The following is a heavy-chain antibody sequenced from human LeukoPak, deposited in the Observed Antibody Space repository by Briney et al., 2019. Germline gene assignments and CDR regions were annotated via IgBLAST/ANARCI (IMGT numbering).Heavy chain of an antibody. Sequence: SETLSLTCTVSGGTVSSTSYYWSWIRQPPGKGLEWIGYIYYSGSTNYNPSLKSRVTVSVDTSKNQFSLRLSSVTAADTAVYYCAKEGRYLSGGSCLDCWGQGTLVTVSS. J-gene: IGHJ4*02. CDR3: AKEGRYLSGGSCLDC. CDR1: GGTVSSTSYY. CDR2: IYYSGST. D-gene: IGHD2-15*01. V-gene: IGHV4-61*01.